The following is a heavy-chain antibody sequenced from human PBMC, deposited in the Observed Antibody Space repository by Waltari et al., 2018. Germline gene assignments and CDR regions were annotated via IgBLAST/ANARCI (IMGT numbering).Heavy chain of an antibody. D-gene: IGHD1-26*01. CDR3: ARQTYAGSLPDWFDP. CDR2: VYHSGST. CDR1: GYSISNVYY. J-gene: IGHJ5*02. V-gene: IGHV4-38-2*01. Sequence: QVQLQQSGPGLVKPSETLSLTCAVSGYSISNVYYWGWIRQPPGKGLEWIASVYHSGSTYYNPSLKSRVTISLDTSKNQFSLKLTSVAAADTAVYYCARQTYAGSLPDWFDPWGQGTLVTVSS.